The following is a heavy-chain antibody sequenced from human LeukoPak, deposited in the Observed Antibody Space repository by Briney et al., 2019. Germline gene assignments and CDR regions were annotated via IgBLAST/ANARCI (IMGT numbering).Heavy chain of an antibody. CDR3: ARRWQFDY. CDR1: GFTFSSYA. D-gene: IGHD2-15*01. V-gene: IGHV3-30*04. CDR2: ISYDESNK. J-gene: IGHJ4*02. Sequence: GGSLRLSCAASGFTFSSYAMHWVRQAPGKGLEWVAVISYDESNKYYADSVKGRFTISRDNSKNTLYLQMNSLRAEDTAVYYCARRWQFDYWAREPWSPSPQ.